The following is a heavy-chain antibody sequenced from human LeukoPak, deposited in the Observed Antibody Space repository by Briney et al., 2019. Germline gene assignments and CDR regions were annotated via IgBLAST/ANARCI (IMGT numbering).Heavy chain of an antibody. CDR2: ISSSGSTI. J-gene: IGHJ4*02. CDR3: AKDVVGQQWPENY. V-gene: IGHV3-48*03. D-gene: IGHD6-19*01. Sequence: PGGSLRLSCAASGFTFSSYEMNWVRQAPGKGLEWVSYISSSGSTIYYADSVKGRFTISRDSAKNSLYLQMNSLRAEDTAVYFCAKDVVGQQWPENYWGQGTLVTVSS. CDR1: GFTFSSYE.